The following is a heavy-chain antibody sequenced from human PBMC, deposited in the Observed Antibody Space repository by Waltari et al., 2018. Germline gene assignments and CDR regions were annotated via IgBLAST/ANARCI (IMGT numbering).Heavy chain of an antibody. CDR3: ARDVGITGTRGNWFDP. J-gene: IGHJ5*02. CDR1: GFTFSSYS. Sequence: EVQLVESGGGLVKPGGSLRLSCAASGFTFSSYSMNWVRQAPGKGLEWVSSISSSSSYIYYADSVKGRFTISRDNAKNSLYLRMNSLRAEDTAVYYCARDVGITGTRGNWFDPWGQGTLVTVSS. CDR2: ISSSSSYI. D-gene: IGHD1-20*01. V-gene: IGHV3-21*01.